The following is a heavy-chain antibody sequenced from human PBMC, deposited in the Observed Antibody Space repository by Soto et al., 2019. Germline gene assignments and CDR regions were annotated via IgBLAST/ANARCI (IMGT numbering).Heavy chain of an antibody. V-gene: IGHV3-64D*06. CDR2: ISSNGGST. J-gene: IGHJ4*02. CDR1: GFTFSSYA. CDR3: VKVDYYDTSGLPPHFDY. Sequence: GGSLRLSCSASGFTFSSYAMHWVRQAPGKGLEYVSAISSNGGSTYYADSVKGRFTISRDNSKNTLYLQMSSLRAEDTAVYYCVKVDYYDTSGLPPHFDYWGQGTLVTVSS. D-gene: IGHD3-22*01.